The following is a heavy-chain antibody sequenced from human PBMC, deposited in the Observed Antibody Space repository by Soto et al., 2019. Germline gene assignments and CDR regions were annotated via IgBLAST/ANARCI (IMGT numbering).Heavy chain of an antibody. D-gene: IGHD1-26*01. CDR2: MYHSGST. CDR3: AREGGIVGATAADY. CDR1: GGSISSYY. J-gene: IGHJ4*02. V-gene: IGHV4-59*12. Sequence: SETLSLTCTVSGGSISSYYWSWIRQPPGKGLEWIGYMYHSGSTYYNPSLKSRVTISIDRSKNQFSLKLSSVTAADTAVYYCAREGGIVGATAADYGGQGTLVTVSS.